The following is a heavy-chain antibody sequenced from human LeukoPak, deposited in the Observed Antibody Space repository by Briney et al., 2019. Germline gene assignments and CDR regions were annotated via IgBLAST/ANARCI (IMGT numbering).Heavy chain of an antibody. CDR3: ARDDLGYSSSWYSLGYFDY. CDR1: GFTFSSYG. D-gene: IGHD6-13*01. V-gene: IGHV3-33*01. Sequence: PGGSLRLSCAASGFTFSSYGMHWVRQAPGKGLEWVAVIWYDGSNKYYADSVKGRFTISRDNSKNTLYLQINSLRAEDTAVYYCARDDLGYSSSWYSLGYFDYWGQGTLVTVSS. J-gene: IGHJ4*02. CDR2: IWYDGSNK.